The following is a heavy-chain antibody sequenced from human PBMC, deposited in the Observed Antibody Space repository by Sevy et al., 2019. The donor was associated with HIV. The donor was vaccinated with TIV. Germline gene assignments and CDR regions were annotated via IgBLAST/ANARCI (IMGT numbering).Heavy chain of an antibody. D-gene: IGHD3-10*01. CDR3: ARGIFGSGSRLGLGY. CDR1: GFTFSNNW. J-gene: IGHJ4*02. Sequence: GGSLRLSCVASGFTFSNNWMTWVRQAPGKGLQWVANIKQDGSGKYFVDSVKGRFTISRDNAKNSLYLQMSSLRVEDTAVYYCARGIFGSGSRLGLGYWGQRTLVTVSS. CDR2: IKQDGSGK. V-gene: IGHV3-7*01.